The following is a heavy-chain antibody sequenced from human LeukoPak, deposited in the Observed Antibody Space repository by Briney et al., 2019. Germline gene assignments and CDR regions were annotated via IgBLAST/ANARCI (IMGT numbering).Heavy chain of an antibody. D-gene: IGHD7-27*01. V-gene: IGHV4-59*01. CDR3: ARGRISNWGFEGTLFDA. CDR1: GGSLNSYY. CDR2: ITHSGGT. J-gene: IGHJ4*02. Sequence: SETLSLTCTVSGGSLNSYYWSWIRQPPGKGLEWIGFITHSGGTDFNSSLGGRVTISVDTSKNQFSLRLTSMTAADTAVYFCARGRISNWGFEGTLFDAWGQGVLVTVSS.